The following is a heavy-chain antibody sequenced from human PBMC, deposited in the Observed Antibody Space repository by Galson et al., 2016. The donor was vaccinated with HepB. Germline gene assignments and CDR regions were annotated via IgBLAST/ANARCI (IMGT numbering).Heavy chain of an antibody. J-gene: IGHJ4*02. V-gene: IGHV3-30*04. D-gene: IGHD4-23*01. CDR1: GFIFSNFG. CDR3: ARAQTTVVTYIDN. Sequence: SLRLSCAASGFIFSNFGMHWVRQAPGKGLEWVALISYDGRKKYYADSVKGRFTISRDNSKNTYLQMNSLRAEDTAVYYCARAQTTVVTYIDNWGQGTLVTVSS. CDR2: ISYDGRKK.